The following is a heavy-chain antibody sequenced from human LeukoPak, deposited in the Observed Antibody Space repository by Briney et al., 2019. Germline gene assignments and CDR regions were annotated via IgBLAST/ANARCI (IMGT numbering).Heavy chain of an antibody. V-gene: IGHV3-7*03. J-gene: IGHJ4*02. Sequence: AGGSLRLSCAASGFTFSSYWMSWVRQAPGKGLEWVANIKQDGSEKYYVDSVKGRFTISRDNAKNSLYLQMNSLRAEDTALYYCAKDGTVTTMVRGVIIKGGYYFDYWGQGTLVTVSS. CDR1: GFTFSSYW. CDR3: AKDGTVTTMVRGVIIKGGYYFDY. D-gene: IGHD3-10*01. CDR2: IKQDGSEK.